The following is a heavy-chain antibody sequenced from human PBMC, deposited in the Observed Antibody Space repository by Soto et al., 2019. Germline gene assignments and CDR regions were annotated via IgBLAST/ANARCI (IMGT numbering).Heavy chain of an antibody. D-gene: IGHD6-6*01. J-gene: IGHJ4*02. V-gene: IGHV3-33*01. CDR2: IWYDGSNK. Sequence: QVQLVESGGGVVQPGRSLRLSCAASGFTFSSYGMHWVRQAPGKGLEWVAVIWYDGSNKYYAESVKGRFTISRDNSKNTLYLHMNSLRAEDTAVYYCARGHSSSSLDYWGQGTLVTVSS. CDR1: GFTFSSYG. CDR3: ARGHSSSSLDY.